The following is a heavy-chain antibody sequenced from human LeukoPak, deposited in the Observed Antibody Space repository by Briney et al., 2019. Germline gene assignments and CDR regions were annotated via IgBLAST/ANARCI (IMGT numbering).Heavy chain of an antibody. Sequence: PGGSLRLSCAASGFTFSSYGMHWVRQAPGKGLEWVAVIWYDGSNKYYADSVKGRFTISRDNAKNSLYLQMNSLRDEDTAVYYCVYGDNRGYWGQGTLVTVSS. CDR1: GFTFSSYG. V-gene: IGHV3-33*03. CDR2: IWYDGSNK. CDR3: VYGDNRGY. D-gene: IGHD4-17*01. J-gene: IGHJ4*02.